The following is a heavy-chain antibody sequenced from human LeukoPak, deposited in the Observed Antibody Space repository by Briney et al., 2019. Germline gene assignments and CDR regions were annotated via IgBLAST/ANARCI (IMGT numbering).Heavy chain of an antibody. Sequence: PSETLSLTCAVYGGSFSGYYWSWIRQPPGKGLEWIGYLSKSENTNYSPSLKSRVTIFGDTSKNQFFLKLSSVTAADTAVYYCARARYVNSFYAFDIWGQGTLVTVSS. CDR2: LSKSENT. CDR3: ARARYVNSFYAFDI. D-gene: IGHD3-9*01. CDR1: GGSFSGYY. V-gene: IGHV4-34*01. J-gene: IGHJ3*02.